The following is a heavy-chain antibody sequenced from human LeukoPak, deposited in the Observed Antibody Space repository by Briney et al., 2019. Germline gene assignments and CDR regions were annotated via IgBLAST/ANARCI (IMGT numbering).Heavy chain of an antibody. CDR2: IYYSGST. CDR1: GGSISSYY. J-gene: IGHJ4*02. V-gene: IGHV4-59*01. Sequence: PSETLSLTCTVSGGSISSYYWSWIRQPPGKGLEWIGYIYYSGSTNYNPSLKSRVTISVDTSKNQFSLKLSSVTAADTAVYYCARQLDRAYFDYWGQGTLVTVSS. CDR3: ARQLDRAYFDY. D-gene: IGHD2-2*03.